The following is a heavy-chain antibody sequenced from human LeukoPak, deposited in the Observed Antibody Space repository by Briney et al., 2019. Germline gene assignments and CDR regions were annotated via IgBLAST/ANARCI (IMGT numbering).Heavy chain of an antibody. CDR1: GYSFTSYG. Sequence: GASVKVSCKASGYSFTSYGISWVRRAPGQGLEWMGWISAYNGNTNYAQKFQGRVTMTTDTSTSTAHMELRSLRSGDTAVYYCARDDPVGFPVGFDYWGQGTLVTVSS. CDR2: ISAYNGNT. D-gene: IGHD1-26*01. CDR3: ARDDPVGFPVGFDY. J-gene: IGHJ4*02. V-gene: IGHV1-18*01.